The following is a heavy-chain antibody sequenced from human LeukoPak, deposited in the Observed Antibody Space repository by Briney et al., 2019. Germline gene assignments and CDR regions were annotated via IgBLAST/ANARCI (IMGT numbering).Heavy chain of an antibody. D-gene: IGHD6-19*01. CDR3: AKPPWGPVAGTGGYYYGMDV. Sequence: GGSLRLSCAASGFTFSSYAMSWVRQAPGKGLEWVSAISGSGGSTYYADSVKGRFTISRGNSKNTLYLQMNSLRAEDTAVYYCAKPPWGPVAGTGGYYYGMDVWGQGTTVTVSS. V-gene: IGHV3-23*01. CDR2: ISGSGGST. CDR1: GFTFSSYA. J-gene: IGHJ6*02.